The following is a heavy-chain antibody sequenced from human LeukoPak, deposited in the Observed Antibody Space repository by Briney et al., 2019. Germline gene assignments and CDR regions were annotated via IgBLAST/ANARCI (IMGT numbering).Heavy chain of an antibody. D-gene: IGHD1-7*01. CDR3: AKSLRNYVY. V-gene: IGHV3-23*01. J-gene: IGHJ4*02. CDR2: ITGGGLHT. CDR1: GFTFSSYS. Sequence: PGGSLRLSCAASGFTFSSYSMTWVRQAPGKGLEGVSAITGGGLHTYYADSVKGRFTVYRDNSKNTLYLQMNSLRAEDTAVYYCAKSLRNYVYWGQGTLVTVSS.